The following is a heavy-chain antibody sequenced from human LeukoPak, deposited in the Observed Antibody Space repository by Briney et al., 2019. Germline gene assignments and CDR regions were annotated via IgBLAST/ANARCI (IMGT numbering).Heavy chain of an antibody. CDR1: GITFSTAW. Sequence: GGSLTLSCAASGITFSTAWMSWFRQAPGKGLEWVGRIKSKIGGATADYAAPVKDRFTITRDDSKNTLYLQMNSLKTQETAVYYGATDRAWFDPWGQGTLVTVSS. CDR3: ATDRAWFDP. D-gene: IGHD3-10*01. V-gene: IGHV3-15*01. J-gene: IGHJ5*02. CDR2: IKSKIGGATA.